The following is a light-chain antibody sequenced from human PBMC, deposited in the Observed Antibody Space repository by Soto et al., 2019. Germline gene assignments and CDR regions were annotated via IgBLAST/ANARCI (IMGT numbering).Light chain of an antibody. CDR3: QQYGNSPRT. CDR2: GAS. Sequence: EIVLTQSPGTLSLSPGERATLSCRASQSVSSTFLAWYQQKPGQAPRLLIYGASSRATGIPGRFSGSGSGTDFTLTISRLEPEDFAVYYCQQYGNSPRTFGQGTKVEIK. V-gene: IGKV3-20*01. CDR1: QSVSSTF. J-gene: IGKJ1*01.